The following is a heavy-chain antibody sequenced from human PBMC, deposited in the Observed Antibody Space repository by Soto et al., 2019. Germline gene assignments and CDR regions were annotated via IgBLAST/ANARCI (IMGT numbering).Heavy chain of an antibody. V-gene: IGHV3-23*01. CDR1: GFTFSSYA. CDR3: AKFSRDRSGIQ. D-gene: IGHD3-22*01. Sequence: EVQLLESGGGLVQPGGSLRLFCAASGFTFSSYAMSWVRQAPGKGLQWVSTIVGSASSTYYADSVKGRVTISRDNSKNTVYLQMNSLRDEDTAVYYCAKFSRDRSGIQWGQGTLVTVSS. CDR2: IVGSASST. J-gene: IGHJ4*02.